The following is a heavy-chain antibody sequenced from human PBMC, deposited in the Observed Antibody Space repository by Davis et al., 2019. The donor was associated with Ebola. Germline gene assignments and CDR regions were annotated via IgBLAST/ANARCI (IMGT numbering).Heavy chain of an antibody. CDR3: AKVTWESRDDR. CDR1: GFTFSNYT. Sequence: GESLKISCAASGFTFSNYTMNWVRQAPGKGLDWVSSISGNDGGTYYADSVKGRFTISRDNSKNTLFLQMNSLRAEDTAVYYCAKVTWESRDDRWGQRTLVIVSS. CDR2: ISGNDGGT. D-gene: IGHD5-24*01. J-gene: IGHJ5*02. V-gene: IGHV3-23*01.